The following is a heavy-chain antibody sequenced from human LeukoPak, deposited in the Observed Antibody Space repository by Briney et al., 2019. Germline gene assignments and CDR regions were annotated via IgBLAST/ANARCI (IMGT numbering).Heavy chain of an antibody. Sequence: SETLSLTCIVSGGSISTYYWSWIRQSPGKGLEWIGYIYDSGSTNYNPSLRSRVTISLDTFRHQFSLQLSSVTAADTAVYYCAGYLYYYGSGSYYSGEYFQHWGQGTLVTVSS. V-gene: IGHV4-4*08. CDR1: GGSISTYY. CDR2: IYDSGST. J-gene: IGHJ1*01. CDR3: AGYLYYYGSGSYYSGEYFQH. D-gene: IGHD3-10*01.